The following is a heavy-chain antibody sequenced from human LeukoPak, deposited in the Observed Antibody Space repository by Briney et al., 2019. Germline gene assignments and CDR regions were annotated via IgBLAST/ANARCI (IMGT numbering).Heavy chain of an antibody. CDR2: IYSGGST. J-gene: IGHJ6*02. CDR3: ASGPYYYYGLDV. Sequence: PGGSLRLSCAASGFTVSSNYVSWVRQAPGKGLEWVSVIYSGGSTYYADSVKGRFTISRDNSKNTLYLQMNSLRAEDTAVYYCASGPYYYYGLDVWGQGTTVTVSS. V-gene: IGHV3-66*02. CDR1: GFTVSSNY.